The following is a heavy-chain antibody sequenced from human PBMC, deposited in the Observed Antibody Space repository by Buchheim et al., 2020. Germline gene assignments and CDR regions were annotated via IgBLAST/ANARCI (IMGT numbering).Heavy chain of an antibody. CDR3: ARDLALYGSGPNWFDP. CDR2: ISSSSSTI. Sequence: EVQLVESGGGLVQPGGSLRLSCAASGFTFSSYSMNWVRQAPGKGLEWVSYISSSSSTIYYADSVKGRFTISRDNAKNPLYPQMNSLRAEDTAVYYCARDLALYGSGPNWFDPWGQGTL. V-gene: IGHV3-48*01. J-gene: IGHJ5*02. D-gene: IGHD3-10*01. CDR1: GFTFSSYS.